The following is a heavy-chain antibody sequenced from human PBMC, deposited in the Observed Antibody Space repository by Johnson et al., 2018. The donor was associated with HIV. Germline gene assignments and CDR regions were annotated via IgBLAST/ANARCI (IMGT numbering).Heavy chain of an antibody. D-gene: IGHD3-22*01. J-gene: IGHJ3*02. CDR2: ISYDGNNK. CDR1: GFTFSTYS. CDR3: ARESGWGHDAFDI. V-gene: IGHV3-30*04. Sequence: QVQLVASGGGVVQPGRSLRLSCSASGFTFSTYSMHWVRQAPGMRLEWVAVISYDGNNKYYADSLKGRFTISRDNSKNTLYLQMNSLRAEDTAVYSCARESGWGHDAFDIWGQGTMVIVSS.